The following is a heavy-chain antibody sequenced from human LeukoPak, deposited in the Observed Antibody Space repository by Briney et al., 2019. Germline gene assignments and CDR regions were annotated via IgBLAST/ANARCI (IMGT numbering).Heavy chain of an antibody. CDR2: INHSGST. D-gene: IGHD1-26*01. V-gene: IGHV4-34*01. Sequence: SETLSLTCAVYGGSFSGYYWSWIRQPPGKGLEWIGEINHSGSTNYNPSLKSRVTISVDTSKNQFSLKLSSVTAADTAVYYCARDRGYSGSSKIDYWGQGTLVTVSS. J-gene: IGHJ4*02. CDR3: ARDRGYSGSSKIDY. CDR1: GGSFSGYY.